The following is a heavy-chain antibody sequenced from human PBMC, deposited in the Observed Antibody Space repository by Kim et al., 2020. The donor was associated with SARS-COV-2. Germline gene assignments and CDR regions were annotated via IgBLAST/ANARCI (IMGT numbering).Heavy chain of an antibody. J-gene: IGHJ6*02. Sequence: GGSLRLSCAASGFTFSSYSMNWVRQAPGKGLEWVSYISSSSSTIYYADSVKGRFTISRDNAKNSLYLQMNSLRAEDTAVYYCARDLAGTYTIYYYYYGMDVWGQGTTVTVSS. V-gene: IGHV3-48*04. D-gene: IGHD1-1*01. CDR2: ISSSSSTI. CDR1: GFTFSSYS. CDR3: ARDLAGTYTIYYYYYGMDV.